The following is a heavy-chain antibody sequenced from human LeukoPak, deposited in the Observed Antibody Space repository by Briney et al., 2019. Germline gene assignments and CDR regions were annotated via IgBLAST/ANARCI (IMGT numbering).Heavy chain of an antibody. Sequence: PGGSLRLSCAASGFTFNWYWMSWVRQAPGKGLEWVANIKEDGSEENYVDSVKGRFTISRDNAKNSLYLQMNSLRAEDTAAYYCAKYSWNYAFDIWGQGTMVTVSS. CDR3: AKYSWNYAFDI. CDR2: IKEDGSEE. CDR1: GFTFNWYW. V-gene: IGHV3-7*01. D-gene: IGHD1-7*01. J-gene: IGHJ3*02.